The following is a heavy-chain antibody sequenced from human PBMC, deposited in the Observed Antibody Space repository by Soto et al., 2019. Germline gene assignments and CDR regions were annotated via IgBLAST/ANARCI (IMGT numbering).Heavy chain of an antibody. V-gene: IGHV3-23*01. Sequence: GGSLRLSCAASGFIFTSDAMNWVRQAPGKGLEWVSGISGSGGSTYYADSVKGRFTISRDNSKNTLFLQMNSLRGEDTAIYYCVKSPRSGYEAPWDYWGQGTLVTVSS. CDR1: GFIFTSDA. J-gene: IGHJ4*02. D-gene: IGHD5-12*01. CDR3: VKSPRSGYEAPWDY. CDR2: ISGSGGST.